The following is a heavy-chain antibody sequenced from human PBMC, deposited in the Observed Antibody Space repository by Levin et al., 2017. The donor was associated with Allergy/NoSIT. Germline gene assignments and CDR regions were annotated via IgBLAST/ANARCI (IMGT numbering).Heavy chain of an antibody. CDR3: ARVPVGTIFGVVYNWFDP. Sequence: PSETLSLTCAVSGSSISSGYYWGWIRQPPGKGLEWIGSIYHSGSTYYNPSLKSRVTISVDTSKNQFSLKLSSVTAADTAVYYCARVPVGTIFGVVYNWFDPWGQGTLVTVSS. CDR1: GSSISSGYY. CDR2: IYHSGST. V-gene: IGHV4-38-2*01. D-gene: IGHD3-3*01. J-gene: IGHJ5*02.